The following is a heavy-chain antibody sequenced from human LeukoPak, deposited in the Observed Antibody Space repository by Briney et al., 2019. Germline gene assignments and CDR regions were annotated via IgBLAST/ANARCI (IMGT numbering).Heavy chain of an antibody. CDR3: ARTLPSYYFDY. D-gene: IGHD1-26*01. CDR1: GGSISSGGYY. CDR2: IYHSGGT. V-gene: IGHV4-30-2*01. Sequence: PSETLSLTCTVSGGSISSGGYYWSWIRQPPGKGLEWIGYIYHSGGTYYNPSLKSRVTISVDRSKNQFSLKLSSVTAADTAVYYCARTLPSYYFDYWGQGTLVTVSS. J-gene: IGHJ4*02.